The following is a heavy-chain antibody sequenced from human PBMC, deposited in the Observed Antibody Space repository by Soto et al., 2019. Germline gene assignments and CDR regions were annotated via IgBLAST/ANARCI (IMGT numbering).Heavy chain of an antibody. CDR2: IIPIFGTA. CDR3: ARDRNYDSSGYYYRRGFDY. J-gene: IGHJ4*02. Sequence: QVQLVQSGAEVKKPGSSVKVSCKASGGTFSSYAISWVRQAPGQGLEWMGGIIPIFGTANYAQKFQGRVTITADESTSTAYMELSSLRSEDTAVYYCARDRNYDSSGYYYRRGFDYWGQGTLVTVSS. D-gene: IGHD3-22*01. V-gene: IGHV1-69*12. CDR1: GGTFSSYA.